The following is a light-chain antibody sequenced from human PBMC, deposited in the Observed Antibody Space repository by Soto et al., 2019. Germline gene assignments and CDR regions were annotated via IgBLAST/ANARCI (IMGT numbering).Light chain of an antibody. CDR1: RSVATN. CDR3: HQYHDWPPYT. J-gene: IGKJ2*01. CDR2: GAS. V-gene: IGKV3-15*01. Sequence: EIVMTQSPATLSVSPGQGATLSCRASRSVATNLAWYQQKPGQAPRLLIFGASTRATGIPARFSGRGSGTEFTLTISSLQSEYFAVYYCHQYHDWPPYTFGQGTKLEIK.